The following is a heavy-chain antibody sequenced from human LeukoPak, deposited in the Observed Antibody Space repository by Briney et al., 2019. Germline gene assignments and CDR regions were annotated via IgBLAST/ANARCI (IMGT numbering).Heavy chain of an antibody. V-gene: IGHV3-7*01. D-gene: IGHD1-14*01. J-gene: IGHJ4*02. Sequence: GGSLRLSCAASGFTFSSYWMSWVRQAPGKGLELVANIRQDGSEKYYVDSVKGRFTISRDNAKNSLYLQMNSLRAEDTAVCYCARNQRRLDYWGQGTLVTVSS. CDR2: IRQDGSEK. CDR1: GFTFSSYW. CDR3: ARNQRRLDY.